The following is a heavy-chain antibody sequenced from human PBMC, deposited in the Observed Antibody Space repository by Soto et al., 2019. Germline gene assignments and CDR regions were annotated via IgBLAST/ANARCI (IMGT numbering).Heavy chain of an antibody. V-gene: IGHV3-23*01. D-gene: IGHD3-22*01. CDR1: GFTFSSYA. Sequence: GGSLRLSCAASGFTFSSYAMTWVRQAPGKGLEWVSVISGSGGSTYFADSVKGRFTISRDNSKNTLYLQMSSLRAEDTAVYYCAKEYDSSGYYTDYWGQGTLVTVSS. CDR3: AKEYDSSGYYTDY. J-gene: IGHJ4*02. CDR2: ISGSGGST.